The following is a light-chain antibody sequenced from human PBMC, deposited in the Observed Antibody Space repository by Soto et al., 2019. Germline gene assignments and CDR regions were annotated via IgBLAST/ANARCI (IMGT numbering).Light chain of an antibody. CDR3: QQYGRSQFT. Sequence: EIVLTQSPGTLSLSPGERAALSCGASEAISSTFLAWYQQKPGQAPRLLIYGVSSRAAGIPDRFSGSGSGTDFTLTISRLEPEDFAVYYCQQYGRSQFTFGPGTRVDIK. CDR2: GVS. V-gene: IGKV3-20*01. J-gene: IGKJ3*01. CDR1: EAISSTF.